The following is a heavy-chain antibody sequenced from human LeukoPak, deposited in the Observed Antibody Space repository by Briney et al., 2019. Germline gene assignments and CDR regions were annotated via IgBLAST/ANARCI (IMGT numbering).Heavy chain of an antibody. D-gene: IGHD3-10*02. Sequence: GGSLRLSCAASGFRFNTYWMSWVRQAPGKGLEWVANIKQDGSEKYYADSVKGRFTISRDNGKNSLDLQMNSLRAEDTAVYYCAELGITMIGGVWGKGTTVTISS. CDR1: GFRFNTYW. CDR3: AELGITMIGGV. J-gene: IGHJ6*04. V-gene: IGHV3-7*01. CDR2: IKQDGSEK.